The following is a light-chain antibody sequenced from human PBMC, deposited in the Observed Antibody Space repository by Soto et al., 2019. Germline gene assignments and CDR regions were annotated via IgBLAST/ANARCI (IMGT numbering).Light chain of an antibody. CDR1: QTISSNY. CDR3: QQYGRSPPEFT. J-gene: IGKJ3*01. CDR2: GAS. Sequence: EIVLTQSPGTLSLSAGERATLSCRASQTISSNYLAWYQQKPGQAPRLLIFGASYRATGIPDGFSGSGSRTDFTLTISRVEPEDFALYYCQQYGRSPPEFTFGPGTKVDIK. V-gene: IGKV3-20*01.